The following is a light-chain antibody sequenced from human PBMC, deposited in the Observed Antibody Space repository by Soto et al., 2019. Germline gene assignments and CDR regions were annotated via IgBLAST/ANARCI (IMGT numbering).Light chain of an antibody. Sequence: DIQLTQSPSSLSASVGDRVTITCRASQGIGYDLGWYQQKPGKAPKRLIYDASTLQREVQSMFSGSEYGTEYNLALCSLRPEDFASYYCIQHKSYPLAFGEETKVEIK. CDR2: DAS. J-gene: IGKJ1*01. V-gene: IGKV1-17*01. CDR3: IQHKSYPLA. CDR1: QGIGYD.